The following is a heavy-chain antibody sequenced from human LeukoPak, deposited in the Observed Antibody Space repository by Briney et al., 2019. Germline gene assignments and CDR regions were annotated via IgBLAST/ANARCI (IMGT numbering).Heavy chain of an antibody. CDR1: GGSISSTNW. D-gene: IGHD1-26*01. Sequence: PSGTLSLTCGASGGSISSTNWWSWVRQPPGQGLEWMGEISLRGLTNYNSSLKSRLTMSLDKSKNLLSLNLTSGAAADTAVYYCSSESGAFCPFGYWGQGTLVTVSS. CDR2: ISLRGLT. CDR3: SSESGAFCPFGY. J-gene: IGHJ4*02. V-gene: IGHV4-4*02.